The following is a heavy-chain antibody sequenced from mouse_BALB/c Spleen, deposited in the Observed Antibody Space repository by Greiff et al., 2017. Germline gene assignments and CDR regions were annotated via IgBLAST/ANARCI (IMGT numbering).Heavy chain of an antibody. CDR2: IFPGDGST. CDR3: ARRGTYYYGSSPLYFDV. Sequence: QVQLQQSGAELVKPGASVKLSCKASGYTFTSYDINWVRQRPEQGLEWIGWIFPGDGSTKYNEKFKGKATLTTDKSSSTAYMQLSRLTSEDSAVYFCARRGTYYYGSSPLYFDVWGAGTTVTGSS. D-gene: IGHD1-1*01. J-gene: IGHJ1*01. CDR1: GYTFTSYD. V-gene: IGHV1S56*01.